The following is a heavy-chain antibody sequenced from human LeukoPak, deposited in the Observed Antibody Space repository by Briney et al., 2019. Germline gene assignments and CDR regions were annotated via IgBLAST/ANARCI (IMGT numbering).Heavy chain of an antibody. Sequence: GESLKISCKGSGYSFTSYWIGWVRQMPGKGLDWMGIIYPGDSDTRYSPSFQGQVTISADKSISTAYLQWSSLKASDTAMYYCARRVVVPAATLGAFDIWGQGTMVTVSS. CDR2: IYPGDSDT. D-gene: IGHD2-2*01. V-gene: IGHV5-51*01. CDR3: ARRVVVPAATLGAFDI. CDR1: GYSFTSYW. J-gene: IGHJ3*02.